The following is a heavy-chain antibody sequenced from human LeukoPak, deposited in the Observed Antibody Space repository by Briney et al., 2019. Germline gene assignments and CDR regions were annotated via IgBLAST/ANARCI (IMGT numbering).Heavy chain of an antibody. CDR1: GGTFSSYA. V-gene: IGHV1-69*05. CDR3: ASGGVVVVVAATPELQYYYYYGMDV. J-gene: IGHJ6*04. CDR2: IIPIFGTA. D-gene: IGHD2-15*01. Sequence: ASVKVSCKASGGTFSSYAINWVRQAPPQGLEWVGGIIPIFGTANYAQKFQGRVTITTDQSTSTDYMELSSLRSEDTAVYYCASGGVVVVVAATPELQYYYYYGMDVWGKGTTVTVSS.